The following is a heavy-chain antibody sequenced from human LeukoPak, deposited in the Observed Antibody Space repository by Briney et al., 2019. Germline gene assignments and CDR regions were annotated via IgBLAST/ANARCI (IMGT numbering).Heavy chain of an antibody. CDR1: GGSISSYY. J-gene: IGHJ4*02. D-gene: IGHD3-10*01. CDR2: IYYSGST. CDR3: ARIPYYYGSGIPYYFDY. V-gene: IGHV4-59*01. Sequence: SETLSLTCTVSGGSISSYYWSWIRQPPGKGLEWIGYIYYSGSTNYNPSLKSRVTISVDTSKNQFSLKLSSVTAADTAVYYCARIPYYYGSGIPYYFDYWGQGTLVTVSS.